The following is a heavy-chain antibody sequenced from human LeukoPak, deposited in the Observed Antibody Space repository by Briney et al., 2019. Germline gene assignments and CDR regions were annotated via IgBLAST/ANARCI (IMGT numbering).Heavy chain of an antibody. CDR3: AKMGIFGGVIVIREYYFDY. Sequence: GGSLRLSCAASGFTFSSYWMHWVRQAPGKGLVWVSRINSDGSSTSYADSVKGRFTISRDNAKNTLYLQMNSLRAEDTAVYYCAKMGIFGGVIVIREYYFDYWGQGTLVTVSS. CDR1: GFTFSSYW. D-gene: IGHD3-16*02. J-gene: IGHJ4*02. CDR2: INSDGSST. V-gene: IGHV3-74*01.